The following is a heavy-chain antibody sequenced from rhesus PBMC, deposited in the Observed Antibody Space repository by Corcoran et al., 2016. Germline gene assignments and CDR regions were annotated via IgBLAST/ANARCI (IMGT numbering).Heavy chain of an antibody. CDR2: INGNSGST. J-gene: IGHJ6*01. V-gene: IGHV4-80*01. D-gene: IGHD6-25*01. Sequence: QVQLQASGPGLVKPSETLSLPCAVSGGSFSSYWWSWIRQPPGTGLEWMGEINGNSGSTNYNPSLKSRVTISKDTSKNQFSLKLSSVTAADTAVYYCARDGGIAAADWVLDSWGQGVVVTVSS. CDR1: GGSFSSYW. CDR3: ARDGGIAAADWVLDS.